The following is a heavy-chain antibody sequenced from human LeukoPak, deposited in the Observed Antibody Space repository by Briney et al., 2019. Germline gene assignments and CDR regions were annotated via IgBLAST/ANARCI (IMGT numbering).Heavy chain of an antibody. CDR3: ATRVYYYGSGSYHFDY. J-gene: IGHJ4*02. D-gene: IGHD3-10*01. CDR2: ISAYNGNT. V-gene: IGHV1-18*01. Sequence: ASVKVSCKASGYTFTSYGISWVRQAPGQGLEWMGWISAYNGNTNYAQKFQGRVTMTEDTSTDTAYMELSSLRSEDTAVYYCATRVYYYGSGSYHFDYWGQGTLVTVSS. CDR1: GYTFTSYG.